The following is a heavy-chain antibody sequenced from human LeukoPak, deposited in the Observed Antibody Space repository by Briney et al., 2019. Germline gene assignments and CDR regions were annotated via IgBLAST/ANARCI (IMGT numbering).Heavy chain of an antibody. J-gene: IGHJ4*02. V-gene: IGHV3-23*01. Sequence: GGSLRLSCVGSGFTSSSYVLSWVRQAPGKGLEWVSGISGSGGAPYYADSLRGRFTISRDNSKSTLSLQMNSLRAEDTAIYYCATYRQVLLPFESWGQGTLVTVSS. D-gene: IGHD5-18*01. CDR2: ISGSGGAP. CDR3: ATYRQVLLPFES. CDR1: GFTSSSYV.